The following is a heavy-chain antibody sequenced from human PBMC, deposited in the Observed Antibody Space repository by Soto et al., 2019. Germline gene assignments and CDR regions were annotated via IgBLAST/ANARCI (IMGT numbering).Heavy chain of an antibody. CDR1: GYPFTSYG. V-gene: IGHV1-18*04. J-gene: IGHJ4*02. CDR3: ARDRGRTFDS. Sequence: XSVKVSCEASGYPFTSYGIIWVRQAPGQGLEWMGWISAYNGNTNYAQKLQGRVTMTTDTSTSTAYMELRSLRSEDTAVYYCARDRGRTFDSWGQGTLVTSPQ. CDR2: ISAYNGNT.